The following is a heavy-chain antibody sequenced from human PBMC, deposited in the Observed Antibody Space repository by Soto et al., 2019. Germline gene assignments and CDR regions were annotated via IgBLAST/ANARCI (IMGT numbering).Heavy chain of an antibody. J-gene: IGHJ6*02. CDR1: GVAMTYGGYS. CDR3: ARGGRYYYGSGMLYYYYGMDV. CDR2: IGHLETT. Sequence: SETLSLTCSVSGVAMTYGGYSWSWIRQSPEKGLEWLGYIGHLETTYYNPSFKSRLSLSIDRTRNQFSLKLSSVTAADTAVYYCARGGRYYYGSGMLYYYYGMDVWGQGTTVTVSS. V-gene: IGHV4-30-2*06. D-gene: IGHD3-10*01.